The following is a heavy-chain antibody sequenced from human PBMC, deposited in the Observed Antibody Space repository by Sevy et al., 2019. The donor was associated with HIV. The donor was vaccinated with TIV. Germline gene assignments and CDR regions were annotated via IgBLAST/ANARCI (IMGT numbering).Heavy chain of an antibody. CDR1: GYTFKTYG. D-gene: IGHD2-2*01. CDR2: ISAYSGDT. CDR3: ARDKPQGVVIIPGSMWGGVDY. V-gene: IGHV1-18*01. Sequence: ASVKVSCKTFGYTFKTYGISSVRQAPGQGLEWMGWISAYSGDTNFAQKFQGRVTMTTDTSTSTAYMELSSLRSDDTAVYFCARDKPQGVVIIPGSMWGGVDYWGQGTVVTVSS. J-gene: IGHJ4*02.